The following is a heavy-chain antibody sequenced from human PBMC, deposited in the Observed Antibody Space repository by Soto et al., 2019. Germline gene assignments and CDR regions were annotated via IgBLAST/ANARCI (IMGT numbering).Heavy chain of an antibody. J-gene: IGHJ4*02. CDR2: VYHDGST. D-gene: IGHD1-1*01. CDR3: VSYDRQSRRYALEH. Sequence: SETLSLTCTVSGDSITYYYWSWIRQSPGKGLEWIGYVYHDGSTKYNPSLESRVTISIDTSKNQFSLKLSSVIAADTAVYYCVSYDRQSRRYALEHWGQGTLVTVSS. CDR1: GDSITYYY. V-gene: IGHV4-59*01.